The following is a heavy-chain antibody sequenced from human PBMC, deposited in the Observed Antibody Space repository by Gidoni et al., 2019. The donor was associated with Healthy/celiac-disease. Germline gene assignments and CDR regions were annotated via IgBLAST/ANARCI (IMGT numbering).Heavy chain of an antibody. V-gene: IGHV3-15*01. CDR3: GTVTTGGVC. Sequence: EVQLVVSGGGLVKPGGSLRLSCAASGFTFSNAWMSWVRQAPGKVREWVGRIKSKTADGTTDYAAPVKGRFTISRDDSKNTLYLQMNSLKTEDTAVYYCGTVTTGGVCWGQGTLVTVSS. J-gene: IGHJ4*02. D-gene: IGHD4-17*01. CDR2: IKSKTADGTT. CDR1: GFTFSNAW.